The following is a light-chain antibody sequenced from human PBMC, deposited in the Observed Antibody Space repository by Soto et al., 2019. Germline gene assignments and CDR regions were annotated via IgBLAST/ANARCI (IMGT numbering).Light chain of an antibody. CDR2: AAS. Sequence: ETVMTQSPATLSWTRGERFTLPCRASQSVGKKLAWYQQKPGQAPRLLIYAASTRASDFPARFSGSGSGTDFTLTISSLQSEDFAVYYCQQYYDWPPYTFGQGTKVDIK. J-gene: IGKJ2*01. V-gene: IGKV3-15*01. CDR1: QSVGKK. CDR3: QQYYDWPPYT.